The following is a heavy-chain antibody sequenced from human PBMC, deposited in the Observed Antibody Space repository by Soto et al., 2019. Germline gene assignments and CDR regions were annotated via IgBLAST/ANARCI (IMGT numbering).Heavy chain of an antibody. CDR2: ISYDGSNK. CDR1: GFTFSSYA. CDR3: ARDYRQTYYYGSGSYPWFDP. Sequence: QVQLVESGGGVVQPGRSLRLSCAASGFTFSSYATHWVRQAPGKGLEWVAVISYDGSNKYYADSVKGRFTISRDNSKNTLYLQMNSLRAEDTAVYYCARDYRQTYYYGSGSYPWFDPWGQGTLVTVSS. J-gene: IGHJ5*02. D-gene: IGHD3-10*01. V-gene: IGHV3-30-3*01.